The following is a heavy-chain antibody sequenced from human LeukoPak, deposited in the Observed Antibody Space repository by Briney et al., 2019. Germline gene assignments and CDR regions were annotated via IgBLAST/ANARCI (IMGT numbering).Heavy chain of an antibody. V-gene: IGHV3-33*01. Sequence: GRSLRLSCAASGFTFSTYGMHWVRQAQGKGLEWVALTWYDGSNKNYADSVKGRFTIPRDNSKNTLYLQMNSLRGEDTAVYYCARGGLTIAEATTSWYLDYWGQGTLVTVSS. CDR1: GFTFSTYG. CDR3: ARGGLTIAEATTSWYLDY. CDR2: TWYDGSNK. D-gene: IGHD1-26*01. J-gene: IGHJ4*02.